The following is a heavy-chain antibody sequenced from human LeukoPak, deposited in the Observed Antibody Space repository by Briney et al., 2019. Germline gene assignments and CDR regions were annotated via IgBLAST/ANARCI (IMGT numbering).Heavy chain of an antibody. CDR3: ASLDTAMVNGDY. CDR1: GYTFTGYY. D-gene: IGHD5-18*01. V-gene: IGHV1-2*02. J-gene: IGHJ4*02. CDR2: INPNSGGT. Sequence: ASVKVSCKASGYTFTGYYMHWVRQAPGQGLEWMGWINPNSGGTNYAQKFQGRVTMTRDTSISTAYMELSRLRPDDTAVYYCASLDTAMVNGDYWGQGTLVTVSS.